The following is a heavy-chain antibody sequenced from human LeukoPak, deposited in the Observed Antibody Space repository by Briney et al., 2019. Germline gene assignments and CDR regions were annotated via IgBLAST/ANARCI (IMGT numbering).Heavy chain of an antibody. J-gene: IGHJ6*03. CDR1: GFTFSSYE. Sequence: GSLRLSCAASGFTFSSYEMNWVRQAPGKGLEWVSYISSSGSTIYYADSVKGRFTISRDNAKNSLYLQMNSLRAEDTAVYYCARAEAYYYYMDVWGKGTTVTVSS. CDR2: ISSSGSTI. V-gene: IGHV3-48*03. CDR3: ARAEAYYYYMDV.